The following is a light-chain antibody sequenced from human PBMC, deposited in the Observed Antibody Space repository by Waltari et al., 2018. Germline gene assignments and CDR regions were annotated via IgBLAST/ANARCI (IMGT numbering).Light chain of an antibody. CDR3: CSYSGDLSFGVV. CDR1: SHDVGNYDL. J-gene: IGLJ2*01. CDR2: EVT. Sequence: QSALTQPASVSGSPGQSITISCTGTSHDVGNYDLVPWYQQHPGKAPKPIIYEVTKRPSGFSNRFSGSKSGNTASLTISGLHTEDEGDYYCCSYSGDLSFGVVFGGGTKLTVL. V-gene: IGLV2-23*02.